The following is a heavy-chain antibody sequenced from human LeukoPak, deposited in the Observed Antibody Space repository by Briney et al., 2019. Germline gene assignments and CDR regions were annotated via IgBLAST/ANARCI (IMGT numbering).Heavy chain of an antibody. D-gene: IGHD3-16*02. Sequence: SETLSLTCAVYGGSFNAYYWTWIRQTPGKGLEWIGEINHSGNTNYNPSLESRVTISADTSKIQFSLNLGYVTAADTAIYYCARGLRFIQGPGYYYMDVWGKGTTVTVSS. CDR3: ARGLRFIQGPGYYYMDV. V-gene: IGHV4-34*01. CDR2: INHSGNT. J-gene: IGHJ6*03. CDR1: GGSFNAYY.